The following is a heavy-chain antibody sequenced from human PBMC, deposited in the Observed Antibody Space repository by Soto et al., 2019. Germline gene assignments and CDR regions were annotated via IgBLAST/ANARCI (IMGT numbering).Heavy chain of an antibody. J-gene: IGHJ4*02. D-gene: IGHD1-1*01. Sequence: EVQLLESGGGLVQPGGSLRLSCAASGFTFSSYGMSGVRQAPGKGLEWVSGISASGGSTYYADSVKGRFTISRDKSKDTLFLQINSLRAEDKAIYYCAKGWYGNDQIDYWGQGTLVTVSS. V-gene: IGHV3-23*01. CDR2: ISASGGST. CDR3: AKGWYGNDQIDY. CDR1: GFTFSSYG.